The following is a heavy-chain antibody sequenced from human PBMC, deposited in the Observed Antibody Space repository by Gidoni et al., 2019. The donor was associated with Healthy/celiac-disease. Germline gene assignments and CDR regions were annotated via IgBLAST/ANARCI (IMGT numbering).Heavy chain of an antibody. Sequence: QLQLQESGPGLVKPSETLSLTCTVSGGSIRSSSYYWGWIRQPPGKGLEWIGSIYSSGSTYYNPSLKSRVTISVDTSKNQFSLKLSSVTAADTAVYYCAREPSKFGDYVWGSFAYYFDYWGQGTLVTVSS. CDR2: IYSSGST. V-gene: IGHV4-39*02. CDR3: AREPSKFGDYVWGSFAYYFDY. CDR1: GGSIRSSSYY. J-gene: IGHJ4*02. D-gene: IGHD3-16*01.